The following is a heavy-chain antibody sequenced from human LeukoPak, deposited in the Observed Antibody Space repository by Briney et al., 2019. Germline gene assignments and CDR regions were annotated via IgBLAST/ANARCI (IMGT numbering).Heavy chain of an antibody. CDR1: GGSISSSSYY. CDR3: ARRRGWYPVDY. CDR2: IYYTGST. V-gene: IGHV4-39*01. J-gene: IGHJ4*02. Sequence: SETLSLTCTVSGGSISSSSYYWGWNRQPPGKGLEWVGTIYYTGSTYYNPSLKSRVTISVDTTKNQCSLKLSSVTAADTAVYYCARRRGWYPVDYWGQGTLVTVSS. D-gene: IGHD6-19*01.